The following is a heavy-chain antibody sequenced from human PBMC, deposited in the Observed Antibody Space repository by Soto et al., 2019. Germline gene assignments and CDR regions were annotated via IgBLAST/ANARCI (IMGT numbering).Heavy chain of an antibody. CDR1: GYSFTDYW. J-gene: IGHJ5*01. V-gene: IGHV5-51*01. Sequence: EVQLVQSGAEVKKPGESLKISCKGSGYSFTDYWIGWVRQMPGKGLEWMGIIYPGDSGTTYSPSFQGQVTISADKSITTAYLQWSSLKASDTAIYYCARWGSGCSGADCYFVESEHWFDPWGQGTQVTVSS. D-gene: IGHD2-21*02. CDR2: IYPGDSGT. CDR3: ARWGSGCSGADCYFVESEHWFDP.